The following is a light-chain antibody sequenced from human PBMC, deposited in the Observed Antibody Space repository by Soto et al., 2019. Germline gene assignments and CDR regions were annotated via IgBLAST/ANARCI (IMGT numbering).Light chain of an antibody. Sequence: EIVMMQSPATLSVSPGERVTLSCRASQSVSSSLAWYQQKPGQAPRLLIYGASTRAIGIPGRFSGSGSETEFTLTISSLQSEDFAVYYCQQYNNWWTFGQGTKVETK. J-gene: IGKJ1*01. CDR3: QQYNNWWT. V-gene: IGKV3-15*01. CDR2: GAS. CDR1: QSVSSS.